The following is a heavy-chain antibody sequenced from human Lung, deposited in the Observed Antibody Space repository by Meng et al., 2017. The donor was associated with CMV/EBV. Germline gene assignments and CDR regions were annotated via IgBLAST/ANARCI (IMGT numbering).Heavy chain of an antibody. CDR1: GGSIGSGGYY. J-gene: IGHJ4*02. Sequence: GRRQESGPGLVKPSQTLSLTCTVSGGSIGSGGYYWSWIRQHPGRGLEWIGYIYYTGSTFYNPSLKSRVTISVDTSKNQFSLKLIPATAADTAVYYCAREAGRDGYATPKFDYWGQGTLVTVSS. D-gene: IGHD5-24*01. CDR2: IYYTGST. CDR3: AREAGRDGYATPKFDY. V-gene: IGHV4-31*03.